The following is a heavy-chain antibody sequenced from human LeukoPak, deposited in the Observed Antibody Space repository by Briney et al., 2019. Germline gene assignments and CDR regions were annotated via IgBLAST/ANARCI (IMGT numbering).Heavy chain of an antibody. CDR1: GYTFTGYH. Sequence: GASVKVSCKASGYTFTGYHMRWVRQAPGQGLEWMGWINPNSGGTNYAQKFQGRVTMTRDTSISTAYMELSRLRSDDTAVYYCARDSGYCSSTSCSHIFDYWGQGTLVTVSS. CDR2: INPNSGGT. D-gene: IGHD2-2*01. V-gene: IGHV1-2*02. CDR3: ARDSGYCSSTSCSHIFDY. J-gene: IGHJ4*02.